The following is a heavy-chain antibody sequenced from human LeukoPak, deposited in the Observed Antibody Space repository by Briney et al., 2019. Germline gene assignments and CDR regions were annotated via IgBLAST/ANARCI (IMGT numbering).Heavy chain of an antibody. V-gene: IGHV3-30*18. CDR3: AKVRTVFSIYGVLIDY. Sequence: GGSLRLSCAASGFTFDKYGVHWIRQAPGKGLEWLAVISYDGSDKYYADSVEGRFTISRDNANNTLYLHMNRLRTDDTAVYYCAKVRTVFSIYGVLIDYWGPGTLVTVSS. J-gene: IGHJ4*02. D-gene: IGHD3-3*01. CDR2: ISYDGSDK. CDR1: GFTFDKYG.